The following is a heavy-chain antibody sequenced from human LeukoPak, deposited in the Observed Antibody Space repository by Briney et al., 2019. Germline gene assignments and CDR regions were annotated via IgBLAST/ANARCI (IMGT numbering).Heavy chain of an antibody. J-gene: IGHJ3*02. Sequence: ASVKVSCKASGYTFTSYDINWVRQATGQGLEWMGGIIPIFGTANYAQKFQGRVTITTDESTSTAYMELSSLRSEDTAVYYCARDRGYSSSGDAFDIWGQGTMVTVSS. CDR1: GYTFTSYD. CDR3: ARDRGYSSSGDAFDI. D-gene: IGHD6-13*01. CDR2: IIPIFGTA. V-gene: IGHV1-69*05.